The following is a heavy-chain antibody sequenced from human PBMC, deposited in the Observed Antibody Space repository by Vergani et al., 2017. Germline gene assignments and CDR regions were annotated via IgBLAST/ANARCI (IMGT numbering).Heavy chain of an antibody. CDR3: ARDASGDILTTDY. CDR1: GFTFSSYS. Sequence: VQLVESGGGVVQPGGSLRLSCAASGFTFSSYSMNWVRQAPGKGLEWVSSISSSSSYIYYADSVKGRFTISRDNAKNSLYLQMNSLRAEDTAVYYCARDASGDILTTDYWGQGTLVTVSS. D-gene: IGHD3-9*01. CDR2: ISSSSSYI. J-gene: IGHJ4*02. V-gene: IGHV3-21*01.